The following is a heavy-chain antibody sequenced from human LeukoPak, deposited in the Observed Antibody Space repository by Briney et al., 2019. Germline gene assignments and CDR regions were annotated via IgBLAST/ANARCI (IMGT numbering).Heavy chain of an antibody. D-gene: IGHD1-1*01. J-gene: IGHJ4*02. CDR1: GGSFSGHY. CDR3: ARGKFRLRGTCFDY. CDR2: IKHSGST. Sequence: SETLSLTCAVYGGSFSGHYWSWIRQPPGKGLEWIGEIKHSGSTNYNPSLKSRVTISVDTSKNQFSLKLSSVTAADTAVYYCARGKFRLRGTCFDYWGQGTLVTVSS. V-gene: IGHV4-34*01.